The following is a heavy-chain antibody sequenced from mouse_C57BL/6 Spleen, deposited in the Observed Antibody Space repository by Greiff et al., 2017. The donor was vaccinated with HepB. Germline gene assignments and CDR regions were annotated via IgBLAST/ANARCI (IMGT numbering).Heavy chain of an antibody. CDR2: ISSGSSTI. CDR1: GFTFSDYG. D-gene: IGHD1-1*01. V-gene: IGHV5-17*01. Sequence: EVMLVESGGGLVKPGGSLKLSCAASGFTFSDYGMHWVRQAPEKGLEWVAYISSGSSTIYYADTVKGRFTISRDNAKNTLFLQMTSLRSEDTAMYYCARLDYGSSYVGYFDVWGTGTTVTVSS. CDR3: ARLDYGSSYVGYFDV. J-gene: IGHJ1*03.